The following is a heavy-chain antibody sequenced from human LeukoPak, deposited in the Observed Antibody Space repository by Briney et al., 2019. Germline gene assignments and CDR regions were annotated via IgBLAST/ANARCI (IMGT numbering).Heavy chain of an antibody. J-gene: IGHJ4*02. D-gene: IGHD4-17*01. CDR3: ANIPPFDYGDYAIRLD. CDR1: GFTFRNYA. Sequence: GASLRLSRAASGFTFRNYAMAWVRQAPGKGLEWVSSIRNFGETHYADSVRGRFIISRDNSQNTLYLQMNSLRAEDSALYYCANIPPFDYGDYAIRLDWGQGTLVTVSS. V-gene: IGHV3-23*01. CDR2: IRNFGET.